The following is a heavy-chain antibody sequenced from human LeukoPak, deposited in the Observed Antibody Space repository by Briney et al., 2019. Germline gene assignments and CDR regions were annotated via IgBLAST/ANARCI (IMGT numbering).Heavy chain of an antibody. V-gene: IGHV4-34*01. D-gene: IGHD1-26*01. CDR3: ARGPRATNGYYYYGMDV. CDR2: INHSGST. J-gene: IGHJ6*02. CDR1: GGSFSGYY. Sequence: SETLSLTCAVYGGSFSGYYWSWIRQPPGKGLEWIGEINHSGSTNYNPSFKSRVTISVDTSKNQFSLKLSSVTAADTAVYYCARGPRATNGYYYYGMDVWGQGTTVTVSS.